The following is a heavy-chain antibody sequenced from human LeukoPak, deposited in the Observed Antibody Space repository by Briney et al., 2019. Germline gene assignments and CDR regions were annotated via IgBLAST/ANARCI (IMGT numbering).Heavy chain of an antibody. Sequence: PGGTLTLSCAASGLTFSSYWMSWVRQAPGKGLEWVANIKQNGSEKYYVDPVKGRFTISRDNAKNSLYLQMNRLRAEDTAGYDCARDRGLGYSGYDRPYAFDIWGEETMVTVSS. J-gene: IGHJ3*02. V-gene: IGHV3-7*01. CDR2: IKQNGSEK. D-gene: IGHD5-12*01. CDR1: GLTFSSYW. CDR3: ARDRGLGYSGYDRPYAFDI.